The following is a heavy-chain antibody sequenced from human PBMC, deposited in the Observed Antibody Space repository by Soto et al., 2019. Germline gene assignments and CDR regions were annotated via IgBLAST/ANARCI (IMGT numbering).Heavy chain of an antibody. CDR3: TTGRDDLLY. V-gene: IGHV3-15*07. Sequence: EVQLVESGGGLVKPGGSLRLSCAVSGFTFDKVWMNWVRQAPGKGLEWVGRIKSKTAGGTTDYAAPVKGRFTISRDDSKNMLYLQMNSRETEDTGMYFCTTGRDDLLYWGQGTLVTVSS. CDR2: IKSKTAGGTT. J-gene: IGHJ4*02. CDR1: GFTFDKVW. D-gene: IGHD1-26*01.